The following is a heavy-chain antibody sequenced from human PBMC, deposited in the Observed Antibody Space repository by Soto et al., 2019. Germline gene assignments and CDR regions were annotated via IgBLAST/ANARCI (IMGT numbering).Heavy chain of an antibody. CDR1: GGSISSGGYS. Sequence: QVQLQESGSGLVKPSQTLSLTCTVSGGSISSGGYSWRWLRQPPGKGLEWIGYIYHSGSTYYNPSLKSRVTISMDTSKNQFSLKVNSVTAADTAVYYCARFHDANNDWGQGTLVTVSS. J-gene: IGHJ4*02. D-gene: IGHD2-8*01. CDR3: ARFHDANND. CDR2: IYHSGST. V-gene: IGHV4-30-2*01.